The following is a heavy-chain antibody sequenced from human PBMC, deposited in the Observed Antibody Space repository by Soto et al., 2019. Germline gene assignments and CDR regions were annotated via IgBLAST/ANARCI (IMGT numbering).Heavy chain of an antibody. CDR3: ARDQVTMVRGVITGWFDP. J-gene: IGHJ5*02. CDR2: IIPIFGTA. D-gene: IGHD3-10*01. Sequence: QVQLVQSGAEVKKPGSSVKVSCKASGGSFSSYAISWVRQAPGQGLEWMGGIIPIFGTANYAQKFQGRVTITADKSTSTAYMELSSLRSEDTAVYCCARDQVTMVRGVITGWFDPWGQGTLVTVSS. V-gene: IGHV1-69*06. CDR1: GGSFSSYA.